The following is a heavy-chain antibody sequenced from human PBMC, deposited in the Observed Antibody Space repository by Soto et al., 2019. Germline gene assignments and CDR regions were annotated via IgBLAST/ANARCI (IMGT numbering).Heavy chain of an antibody. D-gene: IGHD1-1*01. V-gene: IGHV3-11*06. CDR3: ARSGDNFNVLDY. CDR1: GFTFSDYY. Sequence: PAGSLRLSGAASGFTFSDYYMSWVRQAPGRGLEWISYSSNSGTFARYATSVKGRFSISRDNANNSLYLEMNSIRVEDTAVYYCARSGDNFNVLDYWGQGTPVTVSS. J-gene: IGHJ4*02. CDR2: SSNSGTFA.